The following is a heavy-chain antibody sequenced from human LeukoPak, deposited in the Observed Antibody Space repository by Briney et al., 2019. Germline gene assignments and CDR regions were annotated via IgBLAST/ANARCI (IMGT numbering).Heavy chain of an antibody. J-gene: IGHJ4*02. CDR2: MNPNSGNT. V-gene: IGHV1-8*01. CDR3: ARVDYSNYSFDY. CDR1: GYTFTSYD. D-gene: IGHD4-11*01. Sequence: ASAKVSCKASGYTFTSYDINWVRQATGQGLEWMGWMNPNSGNTGYAQKFQGRVTMTRNTSISTAYMELSSLRSEDTAVYYCARVDYSNYSFDYWGQGTLVTVSS.